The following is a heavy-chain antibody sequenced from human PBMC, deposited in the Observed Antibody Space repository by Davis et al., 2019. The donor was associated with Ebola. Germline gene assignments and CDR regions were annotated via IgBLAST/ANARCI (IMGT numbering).Heavy chain of an antibody. CDR1: GYTFTDYY. V-gene: IGHV1-2*02. CDR2: INIYSGGT. J-gene: IGHJ4*02. D-gene: IGHD3-16*01. CDR3: ARGPTDPSGG. Sequence: ASVQVSCKASGYTFTDYYMDWVRQAPGQGLEWMGWINIYSGGTNYAQNFQGRVTMTRDTSVSTAYMELSSLRSEDTAVYYCARGPTDPSGGWGQGTLVTVSS.